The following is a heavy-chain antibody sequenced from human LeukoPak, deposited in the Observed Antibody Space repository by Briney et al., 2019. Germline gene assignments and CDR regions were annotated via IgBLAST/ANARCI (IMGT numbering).Heavy chain of an antibody. D-gene: IGHD3-10*01. CDR1: GFTFSDYA. V-gene: IGHV3-23*01. J-gene: IGHJ3*02. CDR2: ISGSGDST. CDR3: AKDRDYYASGPI. Sequence: PGGSLRLSCAASGFTFSDYAMNWVRQAPGKGLEWVSGISGSGDSTYYADSVKGRFTISRDTSKNTVYLQMNSLRAEDTAVYYCAKDRDYYASGPIWGQGTMVIVSS.